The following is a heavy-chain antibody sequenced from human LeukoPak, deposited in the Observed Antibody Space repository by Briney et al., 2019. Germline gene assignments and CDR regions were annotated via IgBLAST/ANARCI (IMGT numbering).Heavy chain of an antibody. Sequence: PGGSLRLSCAASGFNFSSYNMNWVRQAPGKGLEWVSYISSSGTTIYYVDSVKGRFTISRDNAKNSLYLQMNSLRAEDTAVYYCAKDWVYQLPRGAFDIWGQGTMVTVSS. D-gene: IGHD2-2*01. V-gene: IGHV3-48*01. J-gene: IGHJ3*02. CDR2: ISSSGTTI. CDR3: AKDWVYQLPRGAFDI. CDR1: GFNFSSYN.